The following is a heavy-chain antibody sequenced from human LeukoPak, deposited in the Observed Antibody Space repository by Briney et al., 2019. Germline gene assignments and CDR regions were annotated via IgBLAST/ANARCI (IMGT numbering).Heavy chain of an antibody. CDR3: ARDRAIPPG. V-gene: IGHV3-7*01. CDR2: INEDGSEK. CDR1: GFSFSSYF. J-gene: IGHJ4*02. Sequence: PGGSLRLSCAASGFSFSSYFMSWVRQTPGKGLEWVANINEDGSEKNYVDSVKGRFTISRDNAKNSLYLQMSSLRAEDTAVYYCARDRAIPPGWGQGTLVTVSS.